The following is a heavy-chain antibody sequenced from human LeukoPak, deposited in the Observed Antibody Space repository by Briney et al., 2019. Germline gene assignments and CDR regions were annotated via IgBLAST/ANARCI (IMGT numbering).Heavy chain of an antibody. Sequence: SETLPLTCAVYGGSFSGYYWSWIRQPPGKGLEWIGEINHGGSTNYNPSLKSRVTISVDTSKNQFSLKLSSVTAADTAVYYCARSPGTRYYYYYYGMDVWGQGTTVTVSS. D-gene: IGHD1-7*01. CDR3: ARSPGTRYYYYYYGMDV. CDR1: GGSFSGYY. V-gene: IGHV4-34*01. J-gene: IGHJ6*02. CDR2: INHGGST.